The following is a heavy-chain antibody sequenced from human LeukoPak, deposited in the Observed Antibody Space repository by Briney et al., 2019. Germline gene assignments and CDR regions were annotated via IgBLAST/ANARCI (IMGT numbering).Heavy chain of an antibody. CDR2: IKQDGSEK. CDR3: ARGTSASLLLWFGELDY. CDR1: GFTFSSHW. V-gene: IGHV3-7*03. Sequence: PGGSLRLSCAASGFTFSSHWMSWVRQAPGKGLEWVANIKQDGSEKYYVDSVKGRFTISRDNAKNSLYLQMNSLRAEDTAVYYCARGTSASLLLWFGELDYWGQGTLVTVSS. D-gene: IGHD3-10*01. J-gene: IGHJ4*02.